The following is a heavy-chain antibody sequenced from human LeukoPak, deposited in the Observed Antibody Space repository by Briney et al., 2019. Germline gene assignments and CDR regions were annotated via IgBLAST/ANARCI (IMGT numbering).Heavy chain of an antibody. CDR1: GFTFSSCW. D-gene: IGHD6-13*01. CDR2: ISGSGGST. CDR3: AKDRLSIAAAGTPFDY. V-gene: IGHV3-23*01. Sequence: GGSLRLSCAASGFTFSSCWMSWVRQAPGKGLEWVSAISGSGGSTYYADSVKGRFTISRDNSKNTLYLQMNSLRAEDTAVYYCAKDRLSIAAAGTPFDYWGQGTLVTVSS. J-gene: IGHJ4*02.